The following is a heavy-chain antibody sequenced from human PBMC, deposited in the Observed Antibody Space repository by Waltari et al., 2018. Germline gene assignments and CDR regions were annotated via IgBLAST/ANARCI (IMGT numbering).Heavy chain of an antibody. CDR3: ATYVGASIVTAAFDV. J-gene: IGHJ3*01. V-gene: IGHV4-39*01. CDR1: GGPMTTNRHY. Sequence: QLQLQESGPGLVQRSEILSITCSVSGGPMTTNRHYWGWIRLPPGKGLEWTATISYSCATYTSPSRKSRLTISVDTFKNQFSLKLSAVTAADTAVYYCATYVGASIVTAAFDVWGQGTMVTVSS. CDR2: ISYSCAT. D-gene: IGHD3-16*01.